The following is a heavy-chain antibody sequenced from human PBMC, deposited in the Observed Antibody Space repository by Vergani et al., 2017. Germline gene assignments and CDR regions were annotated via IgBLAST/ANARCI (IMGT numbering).Heavy chain of an antibody. CDR1: GFTFSSYA. CDR3: AKARDPNCKGGNCYSYYYGLDL. Sequence: EVQLLESGGGLLQPGGSLRLSCGASGFTFSSYAMTWVRQAPGKGLEWVSAISGSGGNTFYTDSVKGRFTISRDNSKDTLYLQMNSLRVEDTAIYYCAKARDPNCKGGNCYSYYYGLDLWGQGTTVTVSS. D-gene: IGHD2-15*01. V-gene: IGHV3-23*01. J-gene: IGHJ6*02. CDR2: ISGSGGNT.